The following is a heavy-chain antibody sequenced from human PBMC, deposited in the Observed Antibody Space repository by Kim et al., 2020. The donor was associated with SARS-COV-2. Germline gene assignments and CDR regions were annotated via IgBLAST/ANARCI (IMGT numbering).Heavy chain of an antibody. CDR1: GFTFSSYW. J-gene: IGHJ4*02. CDR2: IKQDGNEK. D-gene: IGHD6-13*01. V-gene: IGHV3-7*03. Sequence: GGSLRLSCVASGFTFSSYWMSWVRQAPGKGLEWVANIKQDGNEKYYVDSVKCRFTISRDNAKNSLYLQMNSLRAEDTAVYYCAKVSIAAPGSDYWGQGTL. CDR3: AKVSIAAPGSDY.